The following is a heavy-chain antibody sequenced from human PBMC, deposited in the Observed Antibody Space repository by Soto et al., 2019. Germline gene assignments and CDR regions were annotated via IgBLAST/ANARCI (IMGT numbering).Heavy chain of an antibody. J-gene: IGHJ5*02. CDR3: ARGYLEPADWFDP. Sequence: QVQLQESGPGLVKPSQTLSLTCTVSGGSISSGGDYWSWIRQHPGKGLEWIGYIYYSGSTYYNPSLKSRVTISVDTSKNQFSLKLSSVTAADTAVYYCARGYLEPADWFDPWGQGTLVTVSS. CDR2: IYYSGST. V-gene: IGHV4-31*03. D-gene: IGHD1-1*01. CDR1: GGSISSGGDY.